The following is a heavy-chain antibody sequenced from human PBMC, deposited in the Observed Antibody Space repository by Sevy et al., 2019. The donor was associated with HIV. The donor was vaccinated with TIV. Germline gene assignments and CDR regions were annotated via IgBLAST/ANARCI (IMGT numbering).Heavy chain of an antibody. CDR1: GGIFRTNA. CDR3: ARGGGNGWYYFDY. Sequence: ASVKVSCKASGGIFRTNAFSWVRQAPGQGLEWMGGIIPVLGTVNYARKFQGRVTITADESTKTVYMGLSSLGSEDTAVYYCARGGGNGWYYFDYWGQETLVTVSS. V-gene: IGHV1-69*13. CDR2: IIPVLGTV. J-gene: IGHJ4*02. D-gene: IGHD6-19*01.